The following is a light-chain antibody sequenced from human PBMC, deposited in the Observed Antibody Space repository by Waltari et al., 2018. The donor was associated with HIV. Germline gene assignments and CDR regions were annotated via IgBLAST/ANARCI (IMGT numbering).Light chain of an antibody. CDR1: SSDVGGYNY. V-gene: IGLV1-47*02. J-gene: IGLJ2*01. Sequence: QSALTQPASVSGSPGQSITISCTGTSSDVGGYNYVSWYQQLPGTAPKLLIYSNNQRPSGVPDRFSGSKSGTSASLAISGLQSEDEADYYCAAWDDRLRRPVFGGGTKLTVL. CDR3: AAWDDRLRRPV. CDR2: SNN.